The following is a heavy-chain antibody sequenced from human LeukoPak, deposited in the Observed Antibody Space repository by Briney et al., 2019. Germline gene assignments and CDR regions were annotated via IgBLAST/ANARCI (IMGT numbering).Heavy chain of an antibody. CDR3: AREYSGRGSGTFDY. Sequence: ASVKVPCKASGYTFTSYGISWVRQAPGQGLEWMGWISPYNGNTNYAQKLQGRVTMTTDTSTSTAYMELMSLRSDDTAVYYCAREYSGRGSGTFDYWGQGTVVTVSS. CDR2: ISPYNGNT. J-gene: IGHJ4*02. D-gene: IGHD1-26*01. CDR1: GYTFTSYG. V-gene: IGHV1-18*01.